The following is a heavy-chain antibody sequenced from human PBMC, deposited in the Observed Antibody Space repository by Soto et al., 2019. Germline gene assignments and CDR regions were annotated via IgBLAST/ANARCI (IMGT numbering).Heavy chain of an antibody. CDR3: ARGRGRGAAAVYYYYGMDV. V-gene: IGHV4-34*01. CDR1: GGSFSGFY. CDR2: FNLSGST. D-gene: IGHD6-13*01. Sequence: SETLSLTCAVYGGSFSGFYWSWIRQPPGKGLEWIGEFNLSGSTNYNPSLKSRVTISVDTSKNQFSLKLSSVTAADTAVYYCARGRGRGAAAVYYYYGMDVWGQGTTVTVSS. J-gene: IGHJ6*02.